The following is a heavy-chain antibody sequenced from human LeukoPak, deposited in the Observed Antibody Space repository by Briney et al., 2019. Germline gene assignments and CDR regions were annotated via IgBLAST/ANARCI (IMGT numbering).Heavy chain of an antibody. D-gene: IGHD2-15*01. V-gene: IGHV3-21*01. J-gene: IGHJ4*02. CDR3: ARTDCSAGTCYSAYLFDY. Sequence: GGSLRLSCAASGFIFSSYTLNWVRQAPGKGQEWVSSISSSSNYIYYADSVKGRFTISRDNAKNSLYLHMDSLRAEDTAVYYCARTDCSAGTCYSAYLFDYWGQGTLVTVSS. CDR2: ISSSSNYI. CDR1: GFIFSSYT.